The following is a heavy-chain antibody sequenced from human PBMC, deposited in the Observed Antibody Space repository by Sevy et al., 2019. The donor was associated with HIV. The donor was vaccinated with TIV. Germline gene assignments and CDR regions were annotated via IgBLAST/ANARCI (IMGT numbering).Heavy chain of an antibody. J-gene: IGHJ5*02. CDR2: INTDGSST. V-gene: IGHV3-74*01. D-gene: IGHD6-13*01. CDR3: ARDRGSSSWYNWFDP. Sequence: GGSLRLSCAASGFTFSSHWLHWVRQAPGKGLVWVSRINTDGSSTTYADSVKGRFTISRDNAKNTLYLQMNSLRAEDTAVYYCARDRGSSSWYNWFDPWGQGTLVTVSS. CDR1: GFTFSSHW.